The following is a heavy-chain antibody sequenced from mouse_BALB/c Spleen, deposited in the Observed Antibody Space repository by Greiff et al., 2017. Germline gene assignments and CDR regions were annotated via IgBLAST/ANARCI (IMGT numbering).Heavy chain of an antibody. CDR1: GYAFTNYL. Sequence: QVQLQQSGAELVRPGTSVKVSCKASGYAFTNYLIEWVKQRPGQGLEWIGVINPGSGGTNYNKKFKGKATLTADKSSSTAYMQLSSLTSDDSAVYFCARSLGGFAYWGQGTLVTVSA. CDR3: ARSLGGFAY. CDR2: INPGSGGT. D-gene: IGHD4-1*01. V-gene: IGHV1-54*01. J-gene: IGHJ3*01.